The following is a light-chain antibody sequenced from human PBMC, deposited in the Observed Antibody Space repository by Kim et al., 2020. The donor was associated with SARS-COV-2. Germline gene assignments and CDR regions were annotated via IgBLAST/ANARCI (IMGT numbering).Light chain of an antibody. CDR1: SSDVGNYNR. J-gene: IGLJ3*02. V-gene: IGLV2-18*02. CDR3: GSYTASSTLV. CDR2: EVT. Sequence: GHSTAISCTGTSSDVGNYNRVSWYLQPPGIAPKLMLSEVTKRPSGVPDRFSGSKSGNTASLTISGLQAEEEADYYCGSYTASSTLVFGGGTQLTVL.